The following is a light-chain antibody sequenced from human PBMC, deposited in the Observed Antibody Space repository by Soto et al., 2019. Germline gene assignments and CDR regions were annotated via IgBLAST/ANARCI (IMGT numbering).Light chain of an antibody. CDR2: AAS. CDR1: QGISSY. V-gene: IGKV1-8*01. J-gene: IGKJ5*01. Sequence: AIRMTQSPSSLSASTGDRVTITCRASQGISSYLAWYQQKPGKAPKLLIYAASTLQSGVPSRFSGSGSGTDFTLTISRLEPEDFAVYYCQQYGTTRITFGQGTRLEIK. CDR3: QQYGTTRIT.